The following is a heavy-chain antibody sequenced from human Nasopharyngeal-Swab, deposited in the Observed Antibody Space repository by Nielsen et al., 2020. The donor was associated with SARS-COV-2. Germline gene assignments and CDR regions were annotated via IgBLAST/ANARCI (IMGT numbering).Heavy chain of an antibody. V-gene: IGHV4-39*01. D-gene: IGHD3-16*01. J-gene: IGHJ3*02. CDR2: IYYSGRT. CDR1: GGSISSSSHY. CDR3: ARHGGTPGAFDI. Sequence: SETLSLTCTVSGGSISSSSHYWGWIRQPPGKGLEWIGSIYYSGRTYCSPSLKSRVTISVDTSKNQFSLKLSSVTAADAAVYYCARHGGTPGAFDIWGQGTMVTVSS.